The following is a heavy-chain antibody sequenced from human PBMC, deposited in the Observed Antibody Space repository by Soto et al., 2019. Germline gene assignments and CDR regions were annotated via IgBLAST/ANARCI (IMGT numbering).Heavy chain of an antibody. J-gene: IGHJ3*02. V-gene: IGHV3-48*01. CDR2: ISSSSSTI. D-gene: IGHD3-3*01. CDR1: GFTFSSYS. CDR3: ARDTTIFGVVIIAPGAFDI. Sequence: PGGSLRLSCAASGFTFSSYSMNWVRQAPGKGLEWVSYISSSSSTIYYADSVKGRFTISRDNAKNSLYLQMNSLRAEDTAVYYCARDTTIFGVVIIAPGAFDIWGQGTMVTVSS.